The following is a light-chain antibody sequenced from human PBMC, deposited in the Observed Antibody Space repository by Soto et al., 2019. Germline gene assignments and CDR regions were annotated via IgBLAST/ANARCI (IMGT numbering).Light chain of an antibody. V-gene: IGLV2-14*01. Sequence: QSVLTQPASVSGSPGQSITISCTGTSSDVGGYNYVSWYQQHPGKAPELMIHDVSNRPSGVSNRFSGSKSGNTASLTISGLQAEDEAEYYCISYTSSSLYVFGTGTKVTVL. CDR1: SSDVGGYNY. J-gene: IGLJ1*01. CDR3: ISYTSSSLYV. CDR2: DVS.